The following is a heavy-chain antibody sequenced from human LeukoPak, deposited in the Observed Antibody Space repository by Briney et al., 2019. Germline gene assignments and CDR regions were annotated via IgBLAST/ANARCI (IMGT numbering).Heavy chain of an antibody. CDR1: GYTFTGYY. D-gene: IGHD2-2*01. V-gene: IGHV1-69*05. J-gene: IGHJ5*02. Sequence: GASVKVSCKASGYTFTGYYMHWVRQAPGQGLEWMGRIIPIFGTANYAQKFQGRVTITTDESTSTAYMELSSLRSEDTAVYYCARGRLVPAAIFDPWGQGTLVTVSS. CDR3: ARGRLVPAAIFDP. CDR2: IIPIFGTA.